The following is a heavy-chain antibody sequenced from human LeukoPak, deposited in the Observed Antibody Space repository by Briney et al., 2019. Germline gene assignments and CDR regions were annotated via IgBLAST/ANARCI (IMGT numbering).Heavy chain of an antibody. D-gene: IGHD3-9*01. CDR3: AKDSHFDWLQGTQYFDY. CDR1: GLTVSSNY. V-gene: IGHV3-9*01. J-gene: IGHJ4*02. Sequence: PGRSLRLSCAASGLTVSSNYMNWVRQAPGKGLEWVSGISWNSGSIGYADSVKGRFTISRDNAKNSLYLQMNSLRAEDTALYYCAKDSHFDWLQGTQYFDYWGQGTLVTVSS. CDR2: ISWNSGSI.